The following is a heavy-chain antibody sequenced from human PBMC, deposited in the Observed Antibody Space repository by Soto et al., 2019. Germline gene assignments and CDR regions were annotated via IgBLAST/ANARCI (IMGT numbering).Heavy chain of an antibody. CDR1: GYTFTSYD. V-gene: IGHV1-8*01. CDR3: ARGAYCGGDCYRKYYYYYYGMDV. D-gene: IGHD2-21*02. J-gene: IGHJ6*02. CDR2: KNPNSGNT. Sequence: GASVKVSCKASGYTFTSYDINWVRQATGQGLEWMGWKNPNSGNTGYAQKFQGRVTMTRNTSISTAYMELSSLRSEDTAVYYCARGAYCGGDCYRKYYYYYYGMDVWGQGTTVTVSS.